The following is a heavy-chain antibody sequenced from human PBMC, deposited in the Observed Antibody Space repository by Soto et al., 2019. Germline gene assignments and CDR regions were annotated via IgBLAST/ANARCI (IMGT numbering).Heavy chain of an antibody. J-gene: IGHJ4*02. V-gene: IGHV1-69*12. Sequence: QVQLVQSGAEVKKPGSSVKVSCKASGGTFSSYAISWVRQAPGQGLEWMGGIIPIFGTANYAQKCQGRVTITADESTSTAYRELSSLRSEDTAVYYCARAATAMTTVTTVFDYWGQGTLVTVSS. CDR3: ARAATAMTTVTTVFDY. CDR2: IIPIFGTA. CDR1: GGTFSSYA. D-gene: IGHD4-17*01.